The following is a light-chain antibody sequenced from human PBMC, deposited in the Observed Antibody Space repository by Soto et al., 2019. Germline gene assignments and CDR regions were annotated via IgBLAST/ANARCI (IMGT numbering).Light chain of an antibody. CDR2: EGS. CDR3: SSYGGAVV. Sequence: QSALTQPASVSGSPGQSITLSCTRTSSGVENYNLVSWYQHRPGQAPKLIIYEGSQRPSGVSDRFSGSNSGNTASLTISGLRAEDEADYYCSSYGGAVVFGGGTKLTVL. J-gene: IGLJ2*01. CDR1: SSGVENYNL. V-gene: IGLV2-23*01.